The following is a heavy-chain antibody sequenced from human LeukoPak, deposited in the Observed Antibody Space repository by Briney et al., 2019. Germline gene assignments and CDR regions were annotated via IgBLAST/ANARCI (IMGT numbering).Heavy chain of an antibody. CDR3: AELGITMIGGV. D-gene: IGHD3-10*02. Sequence: PGGSLRLSCAASGFTFSSYAMSWVRQAPGKGLEWVSAIGGSGGSTYYADSVKGRFTISRDNAKNSLYLQMNSLRAEDTAVYYCAELGITMIGGVWGKGTTVTISS. CDR2: IGGSGGST. J-gene: IGHJ6*04. V-gene: IGHV3-23*01. CDR1: GFTFSSYA.